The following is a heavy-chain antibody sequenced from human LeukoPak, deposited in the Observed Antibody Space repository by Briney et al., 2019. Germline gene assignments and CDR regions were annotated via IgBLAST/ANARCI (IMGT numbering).Heavy chain of an antibody. V-gene: IGHV1-69*05. Sequence: SVKVSCKASGGTFSSYAISWVRQAPGQGLEWMGGIIPIFGTANYAQKFQGRVTITTDESTSTAYMELSSLRSEDTAVYCCARDARYCSGGSCPYYMDVWGKGTTVTVSS. CDR3: ARDARYCSGGSCPYYMDV. D-gene: IGHD2-15*01. CDR1: GGTFSSYA. CDR2: IIPIFGTA. J-gene: IGHJ6*03.